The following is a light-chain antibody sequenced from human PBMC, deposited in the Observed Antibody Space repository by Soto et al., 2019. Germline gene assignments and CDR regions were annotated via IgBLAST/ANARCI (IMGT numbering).Light chain of an antibody. Sequence: QSVLTQPASVSGAPGQAITLSFTGNSRDVGRYNYVSWYQQHPGKAPKLIIFDVSYRPSGVSNRFSGSKSANTASLTIFGLQAEDEADYYCNSYTGTSARYVFGTGTKVTVL. CDR3: NSYTGTSARYV. J-gene: IGLJ1*01. V-gene: IGLV2-14*03. CDR2: DVS. CDR1: SRDVGRYNY.